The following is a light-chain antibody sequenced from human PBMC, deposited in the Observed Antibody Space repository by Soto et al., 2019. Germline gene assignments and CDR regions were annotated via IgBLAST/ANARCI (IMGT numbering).Light chain of an antibody. J-gene: IGKJ3*01. CDR3: QQRSNWPPA. CDR2: DAS. Sequence: EIVLTQSPATLSLSPGERDTISCRASQIVSSYLAWYQQKPGQAPRLLIYDASNRATGIPARFSGSGSGTDFTLTISSLEPEDFAVYYCQQRSNWPPAFGPGTKVISN. CDR1: QIVSSY. V-gene: IGKV3-11*01.